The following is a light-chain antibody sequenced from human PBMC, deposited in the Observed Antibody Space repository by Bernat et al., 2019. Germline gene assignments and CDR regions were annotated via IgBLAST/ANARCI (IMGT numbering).Light chain of an antibody. J-gene: IGKJ4*01. CDR1: QGSNTA. CDR2: DAS. V-gene: IGKV1-13*02. Sequence: AIQLTQSPSSLSASVGDRVTITCRASQGSNTALAWYQQQPGKPPKLLIRDASSLESGVPSRFSGSGSGTDFTLTITNLQPEDFATYYCQQCKSYPLTFGGGTKVVIK. CDR3: QQCKSYPLT.